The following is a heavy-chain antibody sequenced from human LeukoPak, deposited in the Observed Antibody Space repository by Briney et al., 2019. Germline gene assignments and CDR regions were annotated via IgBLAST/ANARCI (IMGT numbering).Heavy chain of an antibody. D-gene: IGHD2-15*01. CDR2: ISGSGGST. CDR1: GFTFDDYA. CDR3: AKKYCSGGSCYVGWFDP. Sequence: PGRSLRLSCAASGFTFDDYAMHWVRQAPGKGLEWVSGISGSGGSTYYADSVKGRFTISRDNSKNTLYLQMNSLRAEDTAVYYCAKKYCSGGSCYVGWFDPWGQGTLVTVSS. J-gene: IGHJ5*02. V-gene: IGHV3-23*01.